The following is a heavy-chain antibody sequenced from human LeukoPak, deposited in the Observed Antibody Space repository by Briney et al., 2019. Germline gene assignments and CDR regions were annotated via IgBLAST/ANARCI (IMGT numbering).Heavy chain of an antibody. J-gene: IGHJ4*02. V-gene: IGHV1-69*06. Sequence: ASVKVSCKASGGTFSSYAISWVRQAPGQGLEWMGGIIPIFGTANYAQKFQGRVTITADKSTSTAYMELSSLRSEDTAVYYCARNRQLLSNYFDYWGQGALVTVSS. D-gene: IGHD2-2*01. CDR1: GGTFSSYA. CDR2: IIPIFGTA. CDR3: ARNRQLLSNYFDY.